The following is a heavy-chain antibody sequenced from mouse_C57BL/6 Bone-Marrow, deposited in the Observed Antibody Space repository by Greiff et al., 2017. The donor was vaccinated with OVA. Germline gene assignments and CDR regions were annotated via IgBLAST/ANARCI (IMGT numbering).Heavy chain of an antibody. V-gene: IGHV1-26*01. Sequence: EVQLQQSGPELVKPGASVKISCKASGYTFTDYYMNWVKQSHGKSLEWIGDINPNNGGTSYNQKFKGKATLTVDKSSSTAYMELRSLTSEDSAVYYCARWLLRLRLAYWGQGTLVTVSA. D-gene: IGHD2-3*01. CDR2: INPNNGGT. CDR1: GYTFTDYY. J-gene: IGHJ3*01. CDR3: ARWLLRLRLAY.